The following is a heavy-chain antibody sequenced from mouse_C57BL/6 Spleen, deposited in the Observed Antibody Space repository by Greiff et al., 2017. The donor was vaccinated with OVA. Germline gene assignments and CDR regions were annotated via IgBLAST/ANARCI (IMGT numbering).Heavy chain of an antibody. CDR2: ISGGGGNT. J-gene: IGHJ4*01. CDR3: ARHDGYSYAMDY. Sequence: DVKLVESGGGLVKPGGSLKLSCAASGFTFSSYTMSWVRQTPEKRLEWVATISGGGGNTYYPDSVKGRFTISRDNAKNTLYLQMSSLRSEDTALYYCARHDGYSYAMDYWGQGTSVTVSS. CDR1: GFTFSSYT. V-gene: IGHV5-9*01. D-gene: IGHD2-3*01.